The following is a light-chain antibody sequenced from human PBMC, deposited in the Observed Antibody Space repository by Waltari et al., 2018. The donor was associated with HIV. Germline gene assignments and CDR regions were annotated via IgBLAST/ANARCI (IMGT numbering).Light chain of an antibody. CDR1: SGFVSTSYS. Sequence: QTVVTQEPSFSVSPGGTVTLTCGLSSGFVSTSYSPRWYPQTPGQAPRTLIYSTNTRSSGVPDRFSGSILGNKAALTITGAQADDESDYYCVLYMGSGIWVFGGGTKLTVL. CDR2: STN. J-gene: IGLJ3*02. V-gene: IGLV8-61*01. CDR3: VLYMGSGIWV.